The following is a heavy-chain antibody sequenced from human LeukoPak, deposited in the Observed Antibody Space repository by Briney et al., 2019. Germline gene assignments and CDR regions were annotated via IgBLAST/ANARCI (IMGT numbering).Heavy chain of an antibody. CDR1: GYTFTSYD. CDR2: MNPNSGNT. J-gene: IGHJ4*02. CDR3: ARGGYYYDSSGYSLDY. Sequence: ASVKVSCKASGYTFTSYDINWVRQATGQGLEWMGWMNPNSGNTGYAQKLQGRVTMTTDTSTSTAYMELRSLRSDDTAVYYCARGGYYYDSSGYSLDYWGQGTLVTVSS. V-gene: IGHV1-8*01. D-gene: IGHD3-22*01.